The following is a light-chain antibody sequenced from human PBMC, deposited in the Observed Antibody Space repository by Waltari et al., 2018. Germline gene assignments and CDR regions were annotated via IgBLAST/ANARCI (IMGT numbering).Light chain of an antibody. Sequence: DIQMTQSPSSLSASVGDRVTITCRASKDINNYLAWYQQKPGKVPKLLIYSASTLQSGVPSRFSGRGSGTDFTLTISSLQPEDVATYYCQKFNRAPFSFGPGTKVDIK. J-gene: IGKJ3*01. V-gene: IGKV1-27*01. CDR1: KDINNY. CDR3: QKFNRAPFS. CDR2: SAS.